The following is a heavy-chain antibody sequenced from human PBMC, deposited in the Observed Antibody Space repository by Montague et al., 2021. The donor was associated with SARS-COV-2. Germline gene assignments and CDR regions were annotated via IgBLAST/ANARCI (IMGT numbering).Heavy chain of an antibody. CDR2: FYYSGST. CDR3: ARHLPGIVVAEPAAADY. Sequence: SESLSLTCTVSGGSISSSSYYWGWICQPPGKGLEWIGSFYYSGSTYYNPSLKSRVTISVDTSKNQFSLKMSSVTAADTAVYYCARHLPGIVVAEPAAADYWGQGTLVTVSS. J-gene: IGHJ4*02. D-gene: IGHD6-19*01. CDR1: GGSISSSSYY. V-gene: IGHV4-39*01.